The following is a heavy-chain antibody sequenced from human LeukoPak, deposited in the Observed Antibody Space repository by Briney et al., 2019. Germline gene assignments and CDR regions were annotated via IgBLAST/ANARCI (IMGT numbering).Heavy chain of an antibody. V-gene: IGHV3-53*01. Sequence: PGGSLRLSCAASGFTVTSNYMSWVRQPPGKGLEWVSVIYGDGRIHYADSVKGRFTISRDDSKNTLYLQMNSLRAEDTAVYYCARESGYRYGLAGFFDYWGQGTLVTVSS. J-gene: IGHJ4*02. D-gene: IGHD5-18*01. CDR2: IYGDGRI. CDR3: ARESGYRYGLAGFFDY. CDR1: GFTVTSNY.